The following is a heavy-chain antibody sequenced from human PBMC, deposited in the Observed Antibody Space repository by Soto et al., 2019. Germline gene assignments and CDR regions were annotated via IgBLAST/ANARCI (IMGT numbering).Heavy chain of an antibody. CDR3: ARSLYYDFWSGYLAYYYYYMDV. CDR2: IYHSGST. J-gene: IGHJ6*03. CDR1: SGSISSSNW. V-gene: IGHV4-4*02. Sequence: PSETLSLTCAVSSGSISSSNWWSWVRQPPGKGLEWIGEIYHSGSTNYNPSLKSRVTISVDKSKNQFSLKLSSVTAADTAVYYCARSLYYDFWSGYLAYYYYYMDVCGKATTVTVS. D-gene: IGHD3-3*01.